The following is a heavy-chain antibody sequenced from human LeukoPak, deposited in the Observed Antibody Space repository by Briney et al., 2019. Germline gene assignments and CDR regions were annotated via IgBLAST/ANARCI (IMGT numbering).Heavy chain of an antibody. CDR1: GGSFSGYY. D-gene: IGHD3-3*01. V-gene: IGHV4-34*01. Sequence: SETLSLTCAVYGGSFSGYYWSWIRQPPGKGLEWIGEINHSGSTNYNPSLESRVTISVDTSKNQFSLKLSSVTAADTAVYYCARGNVYYDFWSGYSGFDYWGQGTLVTVSS. CDR2: INHSGST. CDR3: ARGNVYYDFWSGYSGFDY. J-gene: IGHJ4*02.